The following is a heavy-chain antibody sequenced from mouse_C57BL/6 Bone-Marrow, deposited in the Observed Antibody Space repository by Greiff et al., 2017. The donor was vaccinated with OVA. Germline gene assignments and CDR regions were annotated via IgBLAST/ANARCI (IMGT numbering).Heavy chain of an antibody. Sequence: EVQLQQSGPELVKPGASVKMSCKASGYTFTDYNMHWVKQSHGKSLEWIGYINPNNGGTSYNQKFKGKATLTVNKSSSTAYMELRILTSEDSAVYYCAPTVVAYDDAMDYWGQGTSVTVSS. V-gene: IGHV1-22*01. J-gene: IGHJ4*01. CDR3: APTVVAYDDAMDY. D-gene: IGHD1-1*01. CDR1: GYTFTDYN. CDR2: INPNNGGT.